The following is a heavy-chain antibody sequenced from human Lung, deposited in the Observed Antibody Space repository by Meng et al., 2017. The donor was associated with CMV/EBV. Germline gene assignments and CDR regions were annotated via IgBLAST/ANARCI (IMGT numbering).Heavy chain of an antibody. CDR1: GDSISSSNYY. V-gene: IGHV4-39*07. CDR3: TRDPHCSSDSCLNFDP. D-gene: IGHD2-2*01. CDR2: IHHSGTT. J-gene: IGHJ5*02. Sequence: GSLRLXCTVPGDSISSSNYYWAWIRQPPGKGLEWIVSIHHSGTTYYNSSLKSRVIMSLDTSKNQFSLELNSVTAADTAVYYCTRDPHCSSDSCLNFDPWXQGTXVTVSS.